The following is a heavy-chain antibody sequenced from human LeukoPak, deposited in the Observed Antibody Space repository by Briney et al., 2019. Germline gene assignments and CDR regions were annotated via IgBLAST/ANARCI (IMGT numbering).Heavy chain of an antibody. D-gene: IGHD6-13*01. V-gene: IGHV4-59*01. CDR1: GGSISSYY. Sequence: KPSETLSLTCTVAGGSISSYYWSWIRQPPGKGLEWIGYIYYSGSTNYNPSLKSRVTISVDTSKNQFSLKLSSVTAADTAVYYCATSQQLPPTPFDYWGQGTLVTVSS. CDR2: IYYSGST. CDR3: ATSQQLPPTPFDY. J-gene: IGHJ4*02.